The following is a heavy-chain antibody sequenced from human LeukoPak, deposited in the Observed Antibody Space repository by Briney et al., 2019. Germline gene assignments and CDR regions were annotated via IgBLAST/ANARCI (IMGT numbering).Heavy chain of an antibody. J-gene: IGHJ3*02. D-gene: IGHD2-15*01. V-gene: IGHV4-39*07. CDR1: GGSISSSSYY. Sequence: SETLSLTCTVSGGSISSSSYYWGWIRQPPGKGLEWIGSIYYSGSTYYNPSLKSRVTISVDTSKNQFSLKLSSVTAADTAVYYCAGYCSGGSCLPDAFDIWGQGTMVTVSS. CDR3: AGYCSGGSCLPDAFDI. CDR2: IYYSGST.